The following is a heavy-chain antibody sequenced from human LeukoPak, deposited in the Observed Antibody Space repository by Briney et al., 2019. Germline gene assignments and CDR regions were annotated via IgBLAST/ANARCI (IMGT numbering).Heavy chain of an antibody. D-gene: IGHD4-17*01. Sequence: GGSLRLSCAASEFDFSSHAMTWVRQAPGKGLEWVSAISISGIKTYYADSVKGRFTISRDNSKNTLYLQMNSLRAEDTAVYYCANEIRPNDYWGQGTQVTVSS. CDR2: ISISGIKT. CDR1: EFDFSSHA. V-gene: IGHV3-23*01. J-gene: IGHJ4*02. CDR3: ANEIRPNDY.